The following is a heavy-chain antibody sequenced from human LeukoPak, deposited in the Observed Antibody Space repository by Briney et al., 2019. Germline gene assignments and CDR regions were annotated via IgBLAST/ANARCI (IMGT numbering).Heavy chain of an antibody. Sequence: GGSLRLSCAASGFTFSSYEMNWVRQAPGKGLEWVSYISSSGSTIYYADSVKGRFTISRDNAKNSLYLQMNSLRAEDTAVYYCAREGGGFDSLDYWGQGTLVTVSS. D-gene: IGHD5-12*01. CDR1: GFTFSSYE. CDR2: ISSSGSTI. CDR3: AREGGGFDSLDY. V-gene: IGHV3-48*03. J-gene: IGHJ4*02.